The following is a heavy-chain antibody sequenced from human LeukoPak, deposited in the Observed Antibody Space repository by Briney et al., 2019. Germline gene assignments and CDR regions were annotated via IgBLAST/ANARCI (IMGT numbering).Heavy chain of an antibody. V-gene: IGHV3-49*04. Sequence: GGSLRLSCTASGFTSGDYAMSWVRQALGKGLEWVGFIRSKAYGGTTEYAASVKGRFTISRDDSKSIAYLQMNSLKTEDTAVYYCTRPIAAAGTDYWGQGTLVTVSS. D-gene: IGHD6-13*01. CDR2: IRSKAYGGTT. CDR1: GFTSGDYA. CDR3: TRPIAAAGTDY. J-gene: IGHJ4*02.